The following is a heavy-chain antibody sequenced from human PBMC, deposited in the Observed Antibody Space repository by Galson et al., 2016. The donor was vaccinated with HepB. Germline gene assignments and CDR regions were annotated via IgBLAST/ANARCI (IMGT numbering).Heavy chain of an antibody. D-gene: IGHD2/OR15-2a*01. CDR2: VYFSGST. J-gene: IGHJ4*02. CDR1: GDSVSNGTYY. V-gene: IGHV4-61*01. Sequence: SETLSLTCTVSGDSVSNGTYYWSWIRQTPGKGLEYIGYVYFSGSTKSSPSLESRVNISVDTSKNQFSLKLSSVTAADTALYYCARGVLRLSSFDYWGQGTLVTVSS. CDR3: ARGVLRLSSFDY.